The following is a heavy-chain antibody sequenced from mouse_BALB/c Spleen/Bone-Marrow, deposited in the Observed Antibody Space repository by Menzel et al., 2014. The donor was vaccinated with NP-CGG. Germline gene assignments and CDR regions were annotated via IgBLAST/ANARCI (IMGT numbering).Heavy chain of an antibody. V-gene: IGHV1S81*02. CDR2: INPSNGGT. CDR3: SRGRRDALDY. CDR1: GYTFTSYY. J-gene: IGHJ4*01. Sequence: QVQLQQSGAELVKPGASVKLSCKASGYTFTSYYMYWVKQRPGQGLEWFGEINPSNGGTNSNEKFKNKATLTVDKSSSTAYMQLSSLTSEDSAVYYCSRGRRDALDYWGRGTSVTVSS.